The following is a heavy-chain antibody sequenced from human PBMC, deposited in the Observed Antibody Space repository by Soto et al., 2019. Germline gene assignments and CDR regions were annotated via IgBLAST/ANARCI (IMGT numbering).Heavy chain of an antibody. D-gene: IGHD3-10*01. V-gene: IGHV4-39*01. CDR2: IYYSGST. Sequence: QLQLQESGPGLVKPSETLSLTCTVSGGSISSSSYYWGWIRQPPGKGLEWIGSIYYSGSTYYNPSLRSRVTISVDTSKKQFSLKLSSVTAADTAVYYCARQALLWFGEKRYYFDYWGQGTLVTVSS. CDR3: ARQALLWFGEKRYYFDY. J-gene: IGHJ4*02. CDR1: GGSISSSSYY.